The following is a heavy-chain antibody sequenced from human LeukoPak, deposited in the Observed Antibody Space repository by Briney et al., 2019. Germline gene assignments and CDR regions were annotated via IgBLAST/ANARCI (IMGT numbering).Heavy chain of an antibody. CDR1: GFTVSSNY. D-gene: IGHD4-23*01. V-gene: IGHV3-66*01. CDR2: IYSGGST. J-gene: IGHJ4*02. CDR3: ARAHHGGNFALFDY. Sequence: GGSLRLSCAASGFTVSSNYMSWVRQAPGKGLEWVSVIYSGGSTYYADSVKGRFTISRDNSKNTLYLQMNSLRAEDTAVYYCARAHHGGNFALFDYWGQGTLVTVSS.